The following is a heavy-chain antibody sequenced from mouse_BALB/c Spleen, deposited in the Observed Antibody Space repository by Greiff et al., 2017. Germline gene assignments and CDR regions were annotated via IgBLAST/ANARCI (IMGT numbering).Heavy chain of an antibody. V-gene: IGHV14-1*02. J-gene: IGHJ3*01. CDR2: IDPENGNT. Sequence: SGAELVRPGALVKLSCKASGFNIKDYYMHWVKQRPEQGLEWIGWIDPENGNTIYDPKFQGKASITADTSSNTAYLQLSSLTSEDTAVYYCAVGSYWGQGTLVTVSA. CDR3: AVGSY. D-gene: IGHD3-3*01. CDR1: GFNIKDYY.